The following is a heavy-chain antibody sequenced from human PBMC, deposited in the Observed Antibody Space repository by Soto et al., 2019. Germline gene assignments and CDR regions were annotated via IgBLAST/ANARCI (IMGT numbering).Heavy chain of an antibody. J-gene: IGHJ4*02. Sequence: PGGSLRLSCAASGFTFSSYGMHWVRQAPGKGLEWVSAISGSGGSTYYADSVKGRFTISRDNSKNTLYLQMNSLRAEDTAVYYCAKAPYYDYVKKYYFDYWGQGTLVTVSS. CDR2: ISGSGGST. CDR1: GFTFSSYG. D-gene: IGHD3-16*01. V-gene: IGHV3-23*01. CDR3: AKAPYYDYVKKYYFDY.